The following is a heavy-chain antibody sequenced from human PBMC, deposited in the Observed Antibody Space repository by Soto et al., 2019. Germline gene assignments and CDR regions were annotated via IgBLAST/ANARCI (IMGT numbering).Heavy chain of an antibody. V-gene: IGHV2-5*02. CDR2: IYWDDDK. CDR3: AHTHCYCSSTGCYRGIDY. J-gene: IGHJ4*02. CDR1: GFSLSTSGVG. D-gene: IGHD2-2*01. Sequence: QITLKESGPTLVKPTQTLTLTCTFSGFSLSTSGVGVGWIRQPPGKALEWLALIYWDDDKRYSPSLKSRLTITKETSNNQVVLTMTNMDPVDTATYYCAHTHCYCSSTGCYRGIDYWGQGTLVTVSS.